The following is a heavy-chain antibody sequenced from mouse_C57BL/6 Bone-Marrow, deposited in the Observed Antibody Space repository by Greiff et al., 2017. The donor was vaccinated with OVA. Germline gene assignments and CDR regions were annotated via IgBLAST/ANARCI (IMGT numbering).Heavy chain of an antibody. CDR2: ILPGSGST. V-gene: IGHV1-9*01. Sequence: QVQLQQSGAELMKPGASVKLSCKATGYTFTGYWIEWVKQRPGHGLEWIGEILPGSGSTNYNEKFKGKATFTADTSSNTAYMQLSSLTTEDSAIYYCARCFDYFYYFDYWGQGTTLTVSS. CDR3: ARCFDYFYYFDY. D-gene: IGHD1-1*01. CDR1: GYTFTGYW. J-gene: IGHJ2*01.